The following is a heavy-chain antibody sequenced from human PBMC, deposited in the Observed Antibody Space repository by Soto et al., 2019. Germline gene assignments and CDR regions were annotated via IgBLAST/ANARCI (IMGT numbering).Heavy chain of an antibody. V-gene: IGHV1-3*01. CDR3: ARVGGEGYCSGGSCYGWYWFDP. CDR1: GYTFTSYA. Sequence: ASVKVSCKASGYTFTSYAMHWWRQAPGQRLEWMGWINAGNGNTKYSQKFQGRVTITRDTSASTAYMELSSLRSEDTAVYYCARVGGEGYCSGGSCYGWYWFDPWGQGTLVTVSS. J-gene: IGHJ5*02. D-gene: IGHD2-15*01. CDR2: INAGNGNT.